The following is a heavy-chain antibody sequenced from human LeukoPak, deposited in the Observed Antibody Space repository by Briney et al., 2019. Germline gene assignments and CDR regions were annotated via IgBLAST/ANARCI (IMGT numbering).Heavy chain of an antibody. CDR3: ARATTYEILTGYSDY. Sequence: PGGSLRLSCAASGFTFSSYSMNWVRQAPGKGLEWVSSISSSSSYIYYADSVKGRFTISRDNAKESPYLQMNSLIAEDTAIYYCARATTYEILTGYSDYWGQGTLVTVSS. D-gene: IGHD3-9*01. CDR1: GFTFSSYS. V-gene: IGHV3-21*01. CDR2: ISSSSSYI. J-gene: IGHJ4*02.